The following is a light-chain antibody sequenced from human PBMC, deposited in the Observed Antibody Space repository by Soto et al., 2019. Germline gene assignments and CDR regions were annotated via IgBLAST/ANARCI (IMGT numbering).Light chain of an antibody. V-gene: IGKV4-1*01. CDR3: QHYLNTPQN. CDR2: WAS. CDR1: QSILYSPNNKNY. Sequence: DIVMTQSPDSLAVSLGERATINGKSSQSILYSPNNKNYLAWYQQKPGQPPKLLIYWASTRESGVPDRFSGSGSGTDFTLTISSLQAEDVAVYYCQHYLNTPQNFGQGTKVEIK. J-gene: IGKJ1*01.